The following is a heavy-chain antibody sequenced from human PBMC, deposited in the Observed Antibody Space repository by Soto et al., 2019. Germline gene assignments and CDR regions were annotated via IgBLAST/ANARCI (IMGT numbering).Heavy chain of an antibody. CDR2: IYHTGST. CDR1: GVTVSSDAYY. CDR3: ARGGSYSGSYPWGGYYYYGMDV. D-gene: IGHD1-26*01. J-gene: IGHJ6*02. V-gene: IGHV4-31*03. Sequence: PSETLSLTCTVSGVTVSSDAYYWSWIRQHPGKGLEWIGNIYHTGSTYYSPSLKSRVVISLDTSNNQFSLTLTSVTAADTAVYYCARGGSYSGSYPWGGYYYYGMDVWGQGTTVTVSS.